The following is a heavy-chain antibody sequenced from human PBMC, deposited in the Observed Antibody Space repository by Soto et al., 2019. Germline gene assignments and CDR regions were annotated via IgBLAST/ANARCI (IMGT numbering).Heavy chain of an antibody. V-gene: IGHV3-30*03. CDR1: GFTFSSYG. D-gene: IGHD3-10*01. CDR2: ISYDGSNK. Sequence: LRLSCADSGFTFSSYGMHWVRPAPGKGLEWVAVISYDGSNKYYADSVKGRFTISRDNSKNTLYLQMNSLRAEDTAVYYCATHLAPKPHYYHRTRYCGYYYYGMEVWGQGST. CDR3: ATHLAPKPHYYHRTRYCGYYYYGMEV. J-gene: IGHJ6*01.